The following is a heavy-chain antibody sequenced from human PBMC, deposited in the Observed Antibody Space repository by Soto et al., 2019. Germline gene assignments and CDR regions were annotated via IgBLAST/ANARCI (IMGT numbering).Heavy chain of an antibody. CDR1: GFSFSSYW. V-gene: IGHV3-74*01. D-gene: IGHD1-26*01. J-gene: IGHJ2*01. Sequence: EVQLVESGGGLVQPGGSLRLSCVASGFSFSSYWMHWVSQAPGKGLVWVSRIKTDGSIITYADSVEGRFTISRDNAKNTLYLQLHTLRAEDPAVYYCARVGQGAWYFDLWGRGTLVTVSS. CDR3: ARVGQGAWYFDL. CDR2: IKTDGSII.